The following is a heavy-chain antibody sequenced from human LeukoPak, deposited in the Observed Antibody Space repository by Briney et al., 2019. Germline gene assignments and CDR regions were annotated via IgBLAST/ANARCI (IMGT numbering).Heavy chain of an antibody. J-gene: IGHJ5*02. CDR3: ARDFLNPGELGDWFDP. V-gene: IGHV4-61*02. CDR2: IDRSGSS. D-gene: IGHD3-10*01. CDR1: GDSISSDNYY. Sequence: SSQTLSLTCTVSGDSISSDNYYWSWIRQPAGKGLEWIGRIDRSGSSNYKPFLKSRVTISVDTSKNQFSLKLTSVTAADTAVYYCARDFLNPGELGDWFDPWGQGTLVTVSS.